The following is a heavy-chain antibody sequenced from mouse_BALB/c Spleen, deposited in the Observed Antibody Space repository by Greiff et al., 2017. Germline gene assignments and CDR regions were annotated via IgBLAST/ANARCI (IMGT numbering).Heavy chain of an antibody. V-gene: IGHV1-12*01. CDR3: AREVAYDYDGFAY. Sequence: QVQLQQPGAELVKPGASVKMSCKASGYTFTSYNMHWVKQTPGQGLEWIGAIYPGNGDTSYNQKFKGKATLTADKSSSTGYMQLSSLTSEDSAVYDCAREVAYDYDGFAYWGQGTLVTVSA. CDR1: GYTFTSYN. CDR2: IYPGNGDT. J-gene: IGHJ3*01. D-gene: IGHD2-4*01.